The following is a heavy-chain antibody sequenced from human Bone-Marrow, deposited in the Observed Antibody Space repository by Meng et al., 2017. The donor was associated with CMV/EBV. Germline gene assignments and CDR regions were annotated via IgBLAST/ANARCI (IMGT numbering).Heavy chain of an antibody. CDR1: GFTVSSSY. D-gene: IGHD4-17*01. V-gene: IGHV3-66*01. Sequence: GESLKISCAASGFTVSSSYLSWVRQAPGKGLEWVSVIYSAGTTYYADSVKGRFTISRDNSKNSLYLQMNSLRAEDTAVYYCARDTPTVTFDYWGQGTLVTVSS. CDR3: ARDTPTVTFDY. J-gene: IGHJ4*02. CDR2: IYSAGTT.